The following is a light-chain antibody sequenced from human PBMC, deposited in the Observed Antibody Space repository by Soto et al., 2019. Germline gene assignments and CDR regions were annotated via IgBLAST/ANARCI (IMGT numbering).Light chain of an antibody. CDR1: HSIKNY. V-gene: IGKV3-20*01. J-gene: IGKJ1*01. CDR3: QQYGSSPTT. Sequence: EIVWTQYPVSLSLSPGERATLSCKTSHSIKNYLAWYQQKPGQAPRLLIYDASNRATGIPARFSGSGSGTDFTLTISRLEPEDFAVYYCQQYGSSPTTFGQGTKVDIK. CDR2: DAS.